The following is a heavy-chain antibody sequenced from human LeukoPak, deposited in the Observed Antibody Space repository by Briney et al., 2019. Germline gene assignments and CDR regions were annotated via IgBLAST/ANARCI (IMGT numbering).Heavy chain of an antibody. D-gene: IGHD2-8*02. CDR1: GCTLSSYG. CDR3: AKDVGGVATLNY. J-gene: IGHJ4*02. Sequence: GGSLRLSCAASGCTLSSYGMHWVRQAPGKGLEWVAVISYAGSNKYYADSVKGRFTISRDNSKNTLYLQMNSLRAEDTAVYYCAKDVGGVATLNYWGQGTLVTVSS. V-gene: IGHV3-30*18. CDR2: ISYAGSNK.